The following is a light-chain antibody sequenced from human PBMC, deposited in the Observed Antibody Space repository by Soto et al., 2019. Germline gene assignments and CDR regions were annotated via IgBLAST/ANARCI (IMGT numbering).Light chain of an antibody. CDR3: CSYAGGSIYVL. Sequence: QSALTQPASVSGSPGQSITISCTGTSGDVGNFNLASWYQQHPGKAPNLIISEVSKRPSGVSNRFSGSKSGNTASLTISGLQPEDAADYYCCSYAGGSIYVLFGGGTKVTVL. CDR1: SGDVGNFNL. J-gene: IGLJ2*01. CDR2: EVS. V-gene: IGLV2-23*02.